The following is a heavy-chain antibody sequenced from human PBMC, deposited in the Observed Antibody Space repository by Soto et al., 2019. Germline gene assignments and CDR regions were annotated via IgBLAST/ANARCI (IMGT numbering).Heavy chain of an antibody. D-gene: IGHD5-12*01. J-gene: IGHJ4*02. CDR2: IIPLLDTT. CDR3: VRNSPSGSTFSGYDGIDY. V-gene: IGHV1-69*08. CDR1: GGTFRNDI. Sequence: QVQLVQSGAEVKKPGSSVKVSCKTSGGTFRNDIITWVRQAPGQGLEWIGRIIPLLDTTNYAQSFQGRVTITAXNTTXTXHMELNSLRSEDTAVYFCVRNSPSGSTFSGYDGIDYWGQGTLVTVSS.